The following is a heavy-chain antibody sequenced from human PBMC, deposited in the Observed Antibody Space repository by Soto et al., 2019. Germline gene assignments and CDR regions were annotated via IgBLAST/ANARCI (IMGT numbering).Heavy chain of an antibody. CDR1: GFTFSSYA. CDR3: ANNNDILPSWWVDV. V-gene: IGHV3-23*01. Sequence: GGSLRLSCAASGFTFSSYAMSWVRQAPGKGLEWVSAISGSGGSTYYADSVKGRFTISRDNSKNTLYLQMNSLRAEDTAVYYCANNNDILPSWWVDVWGKGTTVTVSS. D-gene: IGHD3-9*01. CDR2: ISGSGGST. J-gene: IGHJ6*04.